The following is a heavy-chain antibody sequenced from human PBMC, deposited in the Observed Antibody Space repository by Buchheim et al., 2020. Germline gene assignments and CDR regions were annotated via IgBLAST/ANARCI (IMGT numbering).Heavy chain of an antibody. CDR1: GFTFSSYS. D-gene: IGHD6-13*01. J-gene: IGHJ6*02. V-gene: IGHV3-48*02. CDR2: ISSSSSTI. CDR3: ARDQEGGSWSYGMDV. Sequence: EVQLVESGGGLVQPGGSLRLSCAASGFTFSSYSMNWVRQAPGKGLEWVSYISSSSSTIYYADSVKGRFTISRDNAKNSLYLRMNSLRDEDTAVYYCARDQEGGSWSYGMDVWGQGTT.